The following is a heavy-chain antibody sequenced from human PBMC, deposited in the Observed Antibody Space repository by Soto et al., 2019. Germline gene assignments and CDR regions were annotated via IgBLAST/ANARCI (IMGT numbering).Heavy chain of an antibody. CDR2: ISYDGSNK. J-gene: IGHJ3*02. V-gene: IGHV3-30*18. CDR3: ANPFRQLVRDDAFDI. D-gene: IGHD6-6*01. Sequence: GGSLRLSCAASGLTFSSYGMHWVRQAPGKGLEWVAVISYDGSNKYYADSVKGRFTISRDNSKNTLYLQMNSLRAEDTAVYYCANPFRQLVRDDAFDIWGQGTMVTVSS. CDR1: GLTFSSYG.